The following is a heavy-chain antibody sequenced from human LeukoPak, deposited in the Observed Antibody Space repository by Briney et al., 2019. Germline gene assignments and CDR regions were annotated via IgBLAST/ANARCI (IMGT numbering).Heavy chain of an antibody. D-gene: IGHD6-13*01. CDR1: GYSFTSYC. CDR2: IYPGDSDT. J-gene: IGHJ3*02. CDR3: ARGVGSYSSSWYVGDAFDI. Sequence: GESLKISCKASGYSFTSYCIGWVRQMPGKGLEWTGIIYPGDSDTRYSPSFQGQVTISADKSISTAYLQWSSLKASDTAMYYCARGVGSYSSSWYVGDAFDIWGQGTMVTVSS. V-gene: IGHV5-51*01.